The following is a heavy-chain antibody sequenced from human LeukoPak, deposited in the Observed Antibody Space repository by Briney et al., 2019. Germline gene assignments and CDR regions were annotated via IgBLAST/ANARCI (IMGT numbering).Heavy chain of an antibody. CDR1: GGSISNSYYY. CDR2: LYYSGTT. CDR3: ARGQQLGY. V-gene: IGHV4-61*05. Sequence: KASETLSLTCTVSGGSISNSYYYWGWIRQPPGKGLEWIGCLYYSGTTNYNPSLKSRVTISVDTSKNQFSLNLSSVTAADTAVYYCARGQQLGYWGQGTLVTVSS. D-gene: IGHD6-13*01. J-gene: IGHJ4*02.